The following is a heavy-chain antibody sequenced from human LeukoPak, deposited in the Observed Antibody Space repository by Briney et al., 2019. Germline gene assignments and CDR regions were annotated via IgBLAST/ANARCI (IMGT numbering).Heavy chain of an antibody. CDR3: ARERGSYPWYFDY. J-gene: IGHJ4*02. CDR2: IYTSGST. V-gene: IGHV4-61*02. Sequence: PSETLSLTCTVSGGSFSSGSYYWSWIRQPAGKGLEWIGRIYTSGSTNYNPSLKSRVTISVDTSKNQFSLKLSSVTAADTAVYYCARERGSYPWYFDYWGQGTLVTVSS. CDR1: GGSFSSGSYY. D-gene: IGHD1-26*01.